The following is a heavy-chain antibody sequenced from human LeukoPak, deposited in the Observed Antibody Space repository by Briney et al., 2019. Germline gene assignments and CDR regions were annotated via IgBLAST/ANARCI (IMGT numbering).Heavy chain of an antibody. V-gene: IGHV3-74*01. CDR2: INTDGSST. Sequence: GGSLRLSCAASGFTSSSYWMHWVHQAPGKELVWVSRINTDGSSTNYADSVRGRFTISRDNAKNSLYLQMNSLRAEDTAVYYCAKDQSFGSSTSCFDYWGQGTLVTVSS. CDR3: AKDQSFGSSTSCFDY. J-gene: IGHJ4*02. CDR1: GFTSSSYW. D-gene: IGHD2-2*01.